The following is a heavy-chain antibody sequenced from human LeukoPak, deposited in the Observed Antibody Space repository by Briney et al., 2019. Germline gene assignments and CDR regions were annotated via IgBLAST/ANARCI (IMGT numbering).Heavy chain of an antibody. Sequence: SETLSLTCTVSGGSISNYYWNWIRQPPGKGLEWIGYIYYSGTTNYNPSLKSRVSMSVDTSRNQFSLKLNSVTAADTAVYYCAKSNGYGLIDIWGQGTMVTVSS. V-gene: IGHV4-59*12. D-gene: IGHD3-10*01. CDR2: IYYSGTT. J-gene: IGHJ3*02. CDR1: GGSISNYY. CDR3: AKSNGYGLIDI.